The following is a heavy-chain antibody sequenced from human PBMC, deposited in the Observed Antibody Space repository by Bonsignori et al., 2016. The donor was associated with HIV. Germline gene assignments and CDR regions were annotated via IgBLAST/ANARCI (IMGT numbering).Heavy chain of an antibody. J-gene: IGHJ4*02. D-gene: IGHD6-19*01. V-gene: IGHV3-48*03. CDR2: ISSSAATM. CDR1: GFIFNNYD. CDR3: ARGGSSAWPFDY. Sequence: GGSLRLSCAASGFIFNNYDMNWVRQAPGKGLEWVSHISSSAATMYYADSVKGRFTISRDNAKNSLYLQMNSLRAEDTAIYYCARGGSSAWPFDYWGQGILVTVSS.